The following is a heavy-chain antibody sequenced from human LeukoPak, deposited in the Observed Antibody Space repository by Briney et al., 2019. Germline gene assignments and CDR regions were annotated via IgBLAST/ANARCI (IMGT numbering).Heavy chain of an antibody. D-gene: IGHD3-3*01. J-gene: IGHJ6*02. CDR1: GGSFSGYY. CDR2: INHSGST. V-gene: IGHV4-34*01. CDR3: ARVIVENYDFWSGYYWAYYYGMDV. Sequence: SETLSLTCAVYGGSFSGYYWSWIRQPPGKGLEWIGEINHSGSTNYNPSLKSRVTISVDTSKNQFSLKLSSVTAADTAVYYCARVIVENYDFWSGYYWAYYYGMDVWGQGTTVTVSS.